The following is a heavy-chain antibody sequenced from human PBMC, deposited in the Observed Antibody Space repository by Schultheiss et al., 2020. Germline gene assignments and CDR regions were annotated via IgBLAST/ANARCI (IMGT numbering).Heavy chain of an antibody. J-gene: IGHJ6*02. CDR3: AREDSGSYYIANYYYYGMDV. CDR1: GVSVVHSSYY. V-gene: IGHV4-61*02. Sequence: LRLSCTVSGVSVVHSSYYWTWIRQPAGKGLEWIGRVYSSGSTNYNPSLKSRVTISVDTSKNQFSLKLSSVTAADTAVYYCAREDSGSYYIANYYYYGMDVWGQGTTVTVSS. D-gene: IGHD3-10*01. CDR2: VYSSGST.